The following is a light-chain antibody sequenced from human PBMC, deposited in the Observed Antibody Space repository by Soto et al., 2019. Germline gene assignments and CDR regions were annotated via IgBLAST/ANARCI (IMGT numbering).Light chain of an antibody. CDR2: SNN. J-gene: IGLJ1*01. CDR3: ATWDDSLNGYV. CDR1: SSNIGSNT. Sequence: QSVLTQPPSASGTPGQRVTISCSGSSSNIGSNTVNWYQQLPGTAPQLLIYSNNQRPSGVPDRFSGSKSGTSASLAISGLQSEDEADYYCATWDDSLNGYVFATGTKVTVL. V-gene: IGLV1-44*01.